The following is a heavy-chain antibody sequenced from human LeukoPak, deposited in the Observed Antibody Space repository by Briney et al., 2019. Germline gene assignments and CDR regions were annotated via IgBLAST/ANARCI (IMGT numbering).Heavy chain of an antibody. Sequence: SETLSLTCTVSGYSISSGYSRGWTRQPPGKWLEWIGSIYHSGSTYYNPSLKSRVTISVDTSKNKFSLKLSSVTAADTAVYYCARVDSSYTYFDYWGQGTLVTVSS. CDR2: IYHSGST. V-gene: IGHV4-38-2*02. D-gene: IGHD2-2*02. J-gene: IGHJ4*02. CDR3: ARVDSSYTYFDY. CDR1: GYSISSGYS.